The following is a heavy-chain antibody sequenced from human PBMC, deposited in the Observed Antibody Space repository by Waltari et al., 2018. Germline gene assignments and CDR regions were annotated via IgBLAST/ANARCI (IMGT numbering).Heavy chain of an antibody. J-gene: IGHJ4*02. CDR2: VNPNGGGT. V-gene: IGHV1-2*02. CDR3: AREYCGGDCRLFDY. Sequence: LVQSGAEVMEPGASVQVSCKASRDAVTEHYIHWVRQAPGQGLGWMGWVNPNGGGTKYAQRFAGRIILTWDTSISTAYMAFRGLTSADTAVYFCAREYCGGDCRLFDYWGQGTLVTVSS. CDR1: RDAVTEHY. D-gene: IGHD2-21*02.